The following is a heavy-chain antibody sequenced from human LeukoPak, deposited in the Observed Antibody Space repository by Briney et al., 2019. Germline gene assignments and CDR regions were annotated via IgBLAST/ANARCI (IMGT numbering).Heavy chain of an antibody. CDR1: GGSFSGYY. V-gene: IGHV4-34*01. J-gene: IGHJ4*02. D-gene: IGHD3-22*01. Sequence: PSETLSLTCAVYGGSFSGYYWSWIRQPPGKGLEWIGEINHSGSTNYNPSLKSRVTISVDTSKNQFSLKLSSVTAADTAVYYCASRHYYDSSGTPGGFDYWGQGTLVTVSS. CDR2: INHSGST. CDR3: ASRHYYDSSGTPGGFDY.